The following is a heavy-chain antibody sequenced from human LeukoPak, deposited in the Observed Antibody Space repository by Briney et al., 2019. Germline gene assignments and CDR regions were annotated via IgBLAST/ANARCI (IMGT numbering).Heavy chain of an antibody. CDR3: ARDLEGYCSSTSCENLSAFDI. J-gene: IGHJ3*02. Sequence: GASVKVSCKASGYTFTGYYMHWVRQAPGQGLEWMGWINPNSGGTNYAQKFQGRVTMTRDTFISTAYMELSRLRSDDTAVYYCARDLEGYCSSTSCENLSAFDIWGQGTMVTVSS. D-gene: IGHD2-2*01. CDR2: INPNSGGT. CDR1: GYTFTGYY. V-gene: IGHV1-2*02.